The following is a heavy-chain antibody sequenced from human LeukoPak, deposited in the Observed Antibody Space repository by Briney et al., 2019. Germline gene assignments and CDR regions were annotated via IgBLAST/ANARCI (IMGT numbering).Heavy chain of an antibody. V-gene: IGHV4-59*01. Sequence: SETLSLTCTVSGGSISSYYWSWIRQPPGKGLEWIGYIYYSGSTNYNPSLKSRVTISVDTSKNQFSLKLSSVTAADTAVYYRARLPMVRGVIIYYYGMDVWGQGTTVTVSS. D-gene: IGHD3-10*01. CDR3: ARLPMVRGVIIYYYGMDV. CDR2: IYYSGST. J-gene: IGHJ6*02. CDR1: GGSISSYY.